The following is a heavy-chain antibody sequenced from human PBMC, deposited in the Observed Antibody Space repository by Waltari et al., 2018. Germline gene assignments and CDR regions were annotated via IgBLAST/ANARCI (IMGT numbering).Heavy chain of an antibody. V-gene: IGHV1-2*02. Sequence: QVQLVQSGTEVKQPGASVKVSCKASGFTFTAYHIHWIRQAPGQGLEWLGCINPNSGGADYAQKFQGRVTMTRDTSISTAFMELSRLKSDDTAVYYCARMRGATTGWFDPWGQGTQVTVSA. CDR3: ARMRGATTGWFDP. CDR2: INPNSGGA. CDR1: GFTFTAYH. J-gene: IGHJ5*02. D-gene: IGHD4-17*01.